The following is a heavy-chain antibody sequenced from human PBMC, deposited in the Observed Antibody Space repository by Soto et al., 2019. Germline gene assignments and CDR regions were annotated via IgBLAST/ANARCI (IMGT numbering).Heavy chain of an antibody. CDR2: IYPGDSDT. V-gene: IGHV5-51*01. CDR1: GYSFTSYW. Sequence: GESLKISCKGSGYSFTSYWIGWVRQMPGKGLEWMGIIYPGDSDTRYSPSFQGQVTISADKSISTAYLQWSSLKASDTAMYYCARQRREYYYYYGMDVWGQGTTVTVPS. CDR3: ARQRREYYYYYGMDV. J-gene: IGHJ6*02. D-gene: IGHD1-26*01.